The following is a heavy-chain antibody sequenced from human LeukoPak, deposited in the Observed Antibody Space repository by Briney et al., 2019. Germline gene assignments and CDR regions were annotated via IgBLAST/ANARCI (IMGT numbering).Heavy chain of an antibody. D-gene: IGHD3-3*01. CDR3: ARCSEFLRFGP. V-gene: IGHV3-23*01. CDR1: GFTFSSYA. CDR2: ISGSGGGT. J-gene: IGHJ5*02. Sequence: PGGSLRLSRAASGFTFSSYAMSWVRQAPGKGLEWVSVISGSGGGTYYADSVKGRFTISRDNSKNTLYLQMDSLRAEDTAVYYCARCSEFLRFGPWGQGTLVTVSS.